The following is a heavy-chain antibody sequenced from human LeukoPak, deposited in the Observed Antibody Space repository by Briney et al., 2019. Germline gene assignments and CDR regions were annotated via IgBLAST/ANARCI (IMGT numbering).Heavy chain of an antibody. V-gene: IGHV3-23*01. CDR2: IRGSGDST. CDR1: GFTFSSYG. D-gene: IGHD3-16*01. Sequence: GGTLRLSCGASGFTFSSYGMSWVRQAPGKGLEWVSGIRGSGDSTYYADSVKGRFTISRDNSKNTLYLQMNSLRAEDTAVYYCARDRLGAMLFFDSWGQGTLVTVSS. J-gene: IGHJ4*02. CDR3: ARDRLGAMLFFDS.